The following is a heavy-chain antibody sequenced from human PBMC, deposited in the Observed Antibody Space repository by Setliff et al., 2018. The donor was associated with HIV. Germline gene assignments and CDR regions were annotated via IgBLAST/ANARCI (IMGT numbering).Heavy chain of an antibody. CDR1: GYTFTSYG. D-gene: IGHD1-1*01. CDR2: IIPMFVTA. J-gene: IGHJ5*02. V-gene: IGHV1-69*13. CDR3: ARAKATRQARPTNCFDP. Sequence: SVKVSCKTSGYTFTSYGISWVRQAPGQGLEWMGGIIPMFVTANYAQKFQDRVTITADESTSTAYMELSSLRFEDTAVYYCARAKATRQARPTNCFDPWGQGTLVTVSS.